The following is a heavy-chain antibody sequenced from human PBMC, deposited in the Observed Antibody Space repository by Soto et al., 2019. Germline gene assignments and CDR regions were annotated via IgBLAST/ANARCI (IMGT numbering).Heavy chain of an antibody. J-gene: IGHJ4*02. CDR3: ARLEGLATNSYYFDF. CDR1: GGSTNSSHFS. CDR2: IYCGGST. Sequence: SETLSLTCTVSGGSTNSSHFSWAWIRQPSGKGLEWVGNIYCGGSTNYNPSLKSRVAIDTTKNQISLRLTSVTAADTAVYYCARLEGLATNSYYFDFWGQGAQVTVSS. D-gene: IGHD3-9*01. V-gene: IGHV4-39*01.